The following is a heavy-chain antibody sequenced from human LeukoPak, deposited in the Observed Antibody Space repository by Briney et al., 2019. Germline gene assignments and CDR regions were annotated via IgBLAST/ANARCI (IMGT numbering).Heavy chain of an antibody. D-gene: IGHD3-10*01. Sequence: PGGSLRLSCAASGFTFSSYAMSWVRQGPGKWLEWVSAISGSGGSTYYADSVKGRFTISRDNSKNTLYLQMSSLRAEDTAVYYCALAGLWFGELPAIWGQGTLVTVSS. V-gene: IGHV3-23*01. J-gene: IGHJ4*02. CDR2: ISGSGGST. CDR3: ALAGLWFGELPAI. CDR1: GFTFSSYA.